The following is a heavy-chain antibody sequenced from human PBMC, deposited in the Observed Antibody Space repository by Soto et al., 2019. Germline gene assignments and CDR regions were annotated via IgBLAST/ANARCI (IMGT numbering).Heavy chain of an antibody. J-gene: IGHJ4*02. CDR3: ARVGYYDSSGYYYPGFDY. D-gene: IGHD3-22*01. CDR2: IYYSGST. V-gene: IGHV4-30-4*01. Sequence: QVQLQESGPGLVKPSQTLSLTCTVSGGSISSGDYYWSWIRQPAGKGLEWIGYIYYSGSTYYNPSLKSRVTISVDTSKNQFSLKLSSVSAADTAVYYCARVGYYDSSGYYYPGFDYWGQGTLVTVSS. CDR1: GGSISSGDYY.